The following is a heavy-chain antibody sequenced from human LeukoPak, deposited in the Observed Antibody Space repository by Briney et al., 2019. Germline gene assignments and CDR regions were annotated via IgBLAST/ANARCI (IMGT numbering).Heavy chain of an antibody. CDR3: AKNTNTDWFDP. D-gene: IGHD2-2*02. V-gene: IGHV3-23*01. Sequence: PGASLRLSCAASGFTFSNYAMSWVRQAPGKGLEWVSAISGSGGSTYYADSVKGRFTISRDNSKNTLYLQMNSLRAEDTALYYSAKNTNTDWFDPWGQGTLLTVSS. CDR1: GFTFSNYA. J-gene: IGHJ5*02. CDR2: ISGSGGST.